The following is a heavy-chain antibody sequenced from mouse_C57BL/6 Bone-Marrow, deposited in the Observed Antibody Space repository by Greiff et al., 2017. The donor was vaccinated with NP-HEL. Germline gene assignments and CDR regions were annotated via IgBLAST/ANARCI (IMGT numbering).Heavy chain of an antibody. D-gene: IGHD1-1*01. Sequence: EVQVVESGGGLVKPGGSLKLSCAASGFTFSSYTMSWVRQTPEKRLAWVATISGGGGNTYYPDSVKGRFTISRDNAKNTLYLQMSSLRSEDTALYYCARHPYYYGSSPYYAMDYWGQGTSVTVSS. CDR2: ISGGGGNT. CDR3: ARHPYYYGSSPYYAMDY. V-gene: IGHV5-9*01. CDR1: GFTFSSYT. J-gene: IGHJ4*01.